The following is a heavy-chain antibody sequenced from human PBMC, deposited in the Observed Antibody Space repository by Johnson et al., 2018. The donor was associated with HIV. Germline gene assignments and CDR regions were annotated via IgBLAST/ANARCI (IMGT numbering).Heavy chain of an antibody. CDR2: IPAGGRNL. D-gene: IGHD6-6*01. J-gene: IGHJ3*01. V-gene: IGHV3-23*04. CDR3: AKDLASYSSFWPPACDV. CDR1: GITFSTYA. Sequence: VQLVESGGGLVPPGGSLRLSCAASGITFSTYAMSWVRQAPGKGLEWVSTIPAGGRNLYYGDSVKGRFTISRDTSKNTLYLQMNSLRAEDTAVYYCAKDLASYSSFWPPACDVWGQGTMVTVSS.